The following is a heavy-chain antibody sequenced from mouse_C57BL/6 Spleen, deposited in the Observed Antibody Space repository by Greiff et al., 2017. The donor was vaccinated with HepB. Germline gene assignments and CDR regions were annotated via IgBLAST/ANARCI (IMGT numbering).Heavy chain of an antibody. V-gene: IGHV5-16*01. CDR2: INYDGSST. Sequence: EVQRVESEGGLVQPGRSMKLSCTASGFTFSDYYMAWVRQVPEKGLEWVANINYDGSSTYYLDSLKSRFIISRDNAKNILYLQMSSLKSEDTATYYCARDGGYYAMDYWGQGTSVTVSS. CDR3: ARDGGYYAMDY. D-gene: IGHD1-1*02. CDR1: GFTFSDYY. J-gene: IGHJ4*01.